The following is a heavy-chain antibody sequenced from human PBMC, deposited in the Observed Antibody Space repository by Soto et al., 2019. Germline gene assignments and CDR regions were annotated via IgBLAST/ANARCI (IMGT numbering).Heavy chain of an antibody. CDR3: ARGGHIYGDSDAFDV. D-gene: IGHD4-17*01. J-gene: IGHJ3*01. V-gene: IGHV1-46*01. Sequence: QVQLVQSGAEVKKPGASVRVSCKASGYSFTNYYVHWVRQAPGQGLEWVGKISPNGGSTTYTRNLQGRVTMTRDTSTSTVYMEMSSLRSEDTAFYYCARGGHIYGDSDAFDVWGLGTMVIASS. CDR2: ISPNGGST. CDR1: GYSFTNYY.